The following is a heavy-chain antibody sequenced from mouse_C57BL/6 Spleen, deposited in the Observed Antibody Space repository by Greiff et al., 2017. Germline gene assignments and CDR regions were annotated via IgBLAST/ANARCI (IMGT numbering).Heavy chain of an antibody. Sequence: DVMLVESGGGLVQPKGSLKLSCAASGFTFNTYAMHWVRQAPGQGLEWVARIRSKSSNYATYYADSVKDRFTISRDDSQSMLYLQMNNLKTEDTAMYYGVEEAHYYGSSDEGNYFDDWGQGTTLTVSS. V-gene: IGHV10-3*01. D-gene: IGHD1-1*01. J-gene: IGHJ2*01. CDR3: VEEAHYYGSSDEGNYFDD. CDR1: GFTFNTYA. CDR2: IRSKSSNYAT.